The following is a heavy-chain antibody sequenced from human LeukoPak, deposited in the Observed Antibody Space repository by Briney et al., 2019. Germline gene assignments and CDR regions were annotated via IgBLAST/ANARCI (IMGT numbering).Heavy chain of an antibody. V-gene: IGHV3-23*01. CDR1: GFTFSSYA. CDR2: ISGSGGST. J-gene: IGHJ4*02. D-gene: IGHD3-9*01. CDR3: AKYPYYDILTGYYNPHVGYFDY. Sequence: PGGSLRLSCAASGFTFSSYAMSWVRQAPGKGLEGVSAISGSGGSTYYADSVKGRFTISRDNSKNTLYLQMNSLRAEDTAVYYCAKYPYYDILTGYYNPHVGYFDYWGQGTLVTVSS.